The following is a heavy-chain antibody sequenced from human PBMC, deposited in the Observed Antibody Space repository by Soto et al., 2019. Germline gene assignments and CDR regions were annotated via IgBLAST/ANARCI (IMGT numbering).Heavy chain of an antibody. D-gene: IGHD1-1*01. CDR2: ITSSSSAI. CDR1: GFTFSSYT. CDR3: ARDPNTGTYHFNY. J-gene: IGHJ4*02. Sequence: EVQLLESGGGLVKPGGSLRLSCAASGFTFSSYTMNWVRQAPGKGLEWVSSITSSSSAIYYADSVRGRFTISRDNAKNSLYLQMNSLRAEVAAVYYCARDPNTGTYHFNYWGQGTLVTVSS. V-gene: IGHV3-21*01.